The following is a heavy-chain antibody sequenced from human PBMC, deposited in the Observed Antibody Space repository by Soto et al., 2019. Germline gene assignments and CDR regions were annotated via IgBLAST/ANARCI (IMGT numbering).Heavy chain of an antibody. CDR3: ARDRTYSSGWFFDY. CDR2: ISAYNGNT. CDR1: GYTFTSYG. V-gene: IGHV1-18*01. J-gene: IGHJ4*02. D-gene: IGHD6-19*01. Sequence: GASVKVSCKASGYTFTSYGISWVRQAPGQGLEWMGWISAYNGNTNYAQKLQGRVTTTTDTSTSTAYMELRSLRSDDTAVYYCARDRTYSSGWFFDYWGQGTLVTVSS.